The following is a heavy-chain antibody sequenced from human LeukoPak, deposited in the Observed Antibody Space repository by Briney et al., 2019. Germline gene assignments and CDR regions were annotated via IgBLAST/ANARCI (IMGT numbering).Heavy chain of an antibody. J-gene: IGHJ6*03. CDR3: ARGRIQLWSYYYYYYMDV. CDR1: GGSFSGYY. CDR2: INHSGST. Sequence: SETLSLTCAVYGGSFSGYYWSWIRQPPWKGLEWIGEINHSGSTNYNPSLKSRVTISVDTSKNQFSLKLSSVTAADTAVYYCARGRIQLWSYYYYYYMDVWGKGTTVTVSS. V-gene: IGHV4-34*01. D-gene: IGHD5-18*01.